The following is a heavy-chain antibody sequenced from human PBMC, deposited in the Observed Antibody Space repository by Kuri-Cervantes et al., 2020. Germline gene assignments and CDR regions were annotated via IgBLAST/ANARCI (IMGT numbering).Heavy chain of an antibody. D-gene: IGHD6-19*01. V-gene: IGHV3-48*02. CDR3: ARCTVAGHFDY. Sequence: GESLKISCAASGFTFSSYSMNWVRQAPGKGLEWVSYISSSSSTIYYADSVKGRFTISRDNAKNSLYLRMNSLRDEDTAVYYCARCTVAGHFDYWGQGTLVTVSS. CDR1: GFTFSSYS. J-gene: IGHJ4*02. CDR2: ISSSSSTI.